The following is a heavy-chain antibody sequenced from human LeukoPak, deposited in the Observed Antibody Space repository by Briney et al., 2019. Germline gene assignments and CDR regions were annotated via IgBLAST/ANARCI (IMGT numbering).Heavy chain of an antibody. J-gene: IGHJ4*02. Sequence: RASVKVSCKASGYTFTGYYMHWVRQAPGQGLEWMGWINPNSGGTNYAQKFQGRVTMTRDTSISTAYLEVTRLRSDDTAVYFCARAPSPHSTGWYEMFDSWGQGTLVTVSS. V-gene: IGHV1-2*02. CDR1: GYTFTGYY. CDR2: INPNSGGT. CDR3: ARAPSPHSTGWYEMFDS. D-gene: IGHD6-19*01.